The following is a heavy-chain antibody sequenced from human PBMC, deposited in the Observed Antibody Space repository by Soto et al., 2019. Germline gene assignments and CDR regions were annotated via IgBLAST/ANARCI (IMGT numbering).Heavy chain of an antibody. Sequence: SETLSLTCTVSGGSISSGGYYWSWIRQHPGKGLEWIGYSYYSWSTYYNPSLKSRVTISVDTSKNQFSLKLSSVTAADTAVYYCAQRNYDRSGYAWFEPCGQGTMVTVSS. CDR1: GGSISSGGYY. J-gene: IGHJ5*02. CDR2: SYYSWST. D-gene: IGHD3-22*01. CDR3: AQRNYDRSGYAWFEP. V-gene: IGHV4-31*03.